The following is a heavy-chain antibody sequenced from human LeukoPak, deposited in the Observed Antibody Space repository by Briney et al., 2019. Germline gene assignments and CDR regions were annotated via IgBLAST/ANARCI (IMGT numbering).Heavy chain of an antibody. CDR3: ARDRGDPYYFDY. D-gene: IGHD2-21*02. CDR1: GFTFSSYS. J-gene: IGHJ4*02. Sequence: GGSLRLSCAASGFTFSSYSMNWVRQAPGKGLEWVSSISSSSSYIYYADSVKGRFTISRDNAKNSLYLQMNSLRAEDTAVYYCARDRGDPYYFDYWGQGTRVTVSS. CDR2: ISSSSSYI. V-gene: IGHV3-21*01.